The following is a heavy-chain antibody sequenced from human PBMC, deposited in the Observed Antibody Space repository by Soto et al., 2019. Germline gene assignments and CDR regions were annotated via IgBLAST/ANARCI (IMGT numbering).Heavy chain of an antibody. D-gene: IGHD3-10*01. CDR3: ARGGFLLLWFGESHYYYGMDV. Sequence: PSETLSLTCAVYGGSFSGYYWSWIRQPPGKGLEWIGEINHSGSTNYNPSLKSRVTIPVDTSKNQFSLKLSSVTAADTAVYYCARGGFLLLWFGESHYYYGMDVWGQGTTVTVSS. CDR1: GGSFSGYY. J-gene: IGHJ6*02. V-gene: IGHV4-34*01. CDR2: INHSGST.